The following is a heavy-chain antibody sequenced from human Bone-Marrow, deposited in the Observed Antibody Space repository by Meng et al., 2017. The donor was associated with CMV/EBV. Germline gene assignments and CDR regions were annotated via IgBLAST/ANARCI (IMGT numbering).Heavy chain of an antibody. CDR1: GFTFSNYA. D-gene: IGHD6-6*01. CDR2: ISYDGTTK. CDR3: ARDRPHFDY. Sequence: GESLKISCAASGFTFSNYAIHWVRQAPGEGLEWVAVISYDGTTKYYADSVKGRFTISRDNSKNTLYLQMNSLRPEDTAVYYCARDRPHFDYWGQGTLVTVSS. V-gene: IGHV3-30-3*01. J-gene: IGHJ4*02.